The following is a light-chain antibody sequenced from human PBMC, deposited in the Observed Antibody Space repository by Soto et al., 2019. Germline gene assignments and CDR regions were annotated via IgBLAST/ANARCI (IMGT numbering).Light chain of an antibody. CDR1: QSINSD. CDR2: GAS. V-gene: IGKV3-15*01. CDR3: QQYNYWPVT. J-gene: IGKJ4*01. Sequence: VMPQSPATLAVSPGEPTNLSCRASQSINSDVAWYQQKLGQTPRLLIHGASTRATGIAARFSGSGSGTEFTLTISGLQSEDFATYYCQQYNYWPVTFGGGTKV.